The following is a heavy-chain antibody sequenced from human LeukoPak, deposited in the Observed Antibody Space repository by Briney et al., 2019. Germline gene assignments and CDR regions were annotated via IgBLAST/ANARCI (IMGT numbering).Heavy chain of an antibody. CDR2: ISSSSSYI. V-gene: IGHV3-21*01. CDR3: ARDKYSSGWSKDY. D-gene: IGHD6-19*01. Sequence: SGGSLRLSCAASGFTFSSYSMNWVRQAPGKGLEWVSSISSSSSYIYYADSVKGRFTISRDNAKNSLYLQMNSLRAEDTAVYYCARDKYSSGWSKDYWGQGTLVTVSS. J-gene: IGHJ4*02. CDR1: GFTFSSYS.